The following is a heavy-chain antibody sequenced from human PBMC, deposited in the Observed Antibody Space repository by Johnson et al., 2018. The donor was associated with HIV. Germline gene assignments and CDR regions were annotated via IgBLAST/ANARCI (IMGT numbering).Heavy chain of an antibody. D-gene: IGHD2-21*02. CDR1: GFTFSSYW. CDR3: GRGEEAYCGGDCYSGAFDI. V-gene: IGHV3-7*01. CDR2: IKQDGSEK. J-gene: IGHJ3*02. Sequence: VQLVESGGGLVQPGGSLRLSCAASGFTFSSYWMTWVRQAPGKGLEWVANIKQDGSEKNYLDSVKGRFTISRDNAKNALFLHMNSLRVEDTAVYYCGRGEEAYCGGDCYSGAFDIWGQVTMVTVSS.